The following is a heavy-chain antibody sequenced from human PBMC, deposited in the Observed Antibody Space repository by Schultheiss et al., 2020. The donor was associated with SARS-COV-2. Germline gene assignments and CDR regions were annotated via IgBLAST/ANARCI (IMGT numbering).Heavy chain of an antibody. CDR2: INPNSGGT. V-gene: IGHV1-2*06. CDR1: GYTFTGYY. D-gene: IGHD3-22*01. Sequence: GESLKISCKASGYTFTGYYMHWVRQAPGQGLEWMGRINPNSGGTNYAQKFQGRVTMTRDTSISTAYMELSRLRSDDTAVYYCARVFDPEILPMIVVVPGADYWGQGTLVTVSS. J-gene: IGHJ4*02. CDR3: ARVFDPEILPMIVVVPGADY.